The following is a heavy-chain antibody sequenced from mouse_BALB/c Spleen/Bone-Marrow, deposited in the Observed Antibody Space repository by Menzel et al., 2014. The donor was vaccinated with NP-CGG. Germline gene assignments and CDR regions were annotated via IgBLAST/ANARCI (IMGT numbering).Heavy chain of an antibody. V-gene: IGHV4-1*02. D-gene: IGHD1-2*01. CDR2: INPDSSTI. CDR1: GFDFSSYW. J-gene: IGHJ3*01. CDR3: TRLHYYGCSAY. Sequence: EVKLMESGGGLVQPGGSLKLSCAASGFDFSSYWMSWVRRAPGKGLEWIGEINPDSSTINYTPSLKDKFIISRVNAKNTLYLQKNKVRSEDTALYYCTRLHYYGCSAYWGQGTLVTVST.